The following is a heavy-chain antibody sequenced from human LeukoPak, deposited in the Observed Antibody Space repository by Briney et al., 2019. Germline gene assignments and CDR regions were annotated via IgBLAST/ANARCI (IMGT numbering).Heavy chain of an antibody. CDR3: SIGVPFDP. V-gene: IGHV4-38-2*01. J-gene: IGHJ5*02. CDR2: IYHSGST. Sequence: SETLSLTCAVPGYSISSGYYWGWIRQPPGKGLEWIGSIYHSGSTYYNPSLKSRVTISVDTSKNQFSLKLSSVTAADTAVYYCSIGVPFDPWGQGTLVTVSS. CDR1: GYSISSGYY. D-gene: IGHD2-8*01.